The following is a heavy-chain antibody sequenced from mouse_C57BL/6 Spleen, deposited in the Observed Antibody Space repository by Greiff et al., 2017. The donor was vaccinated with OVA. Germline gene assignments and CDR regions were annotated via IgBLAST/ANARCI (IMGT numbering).Heavy chain of an antibody. D-gene: IGHD1-1*01. V-gene: IGHV1-15*01. CDR3: TRGDYYGSSYLAWFAY. Sequence: QVQLQQSGAELVRPGASVTLSCKASGYTFTDYEMHWVKQTPVHGLEWIGAIDPETGGTAYNQKFKGKAILTADKSSSTAYMELRSLTSEDSAVYYCTRGDYYGSSYLAWFAYWGQGTLVTVSA. J-gene: IGHJ3*01. CDR2: IDPETGGT. CDR1: GYTFTDYE.